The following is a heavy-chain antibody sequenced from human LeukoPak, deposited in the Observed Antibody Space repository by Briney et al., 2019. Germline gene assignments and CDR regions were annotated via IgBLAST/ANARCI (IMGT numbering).Heavy chain of an antibody. D-gene: IGHD5-18*01. J-gene: IGHJ4*02. CDR3: ARVQRGFTYGNVDY. Sequence: GASVKISCKASVATFSSYYMHWVRQTPVQGLEWVGMINPSGAYTSYAQKFQGRVTMTRDTSTSTVYMELSSLRSDDTAVYYCARVQRGFTYGNVDYWGQGTLVTVSS. V-gene: IGHV1-46*01. CDR2: INPSGAYT. CDR1: VATFSSYY.